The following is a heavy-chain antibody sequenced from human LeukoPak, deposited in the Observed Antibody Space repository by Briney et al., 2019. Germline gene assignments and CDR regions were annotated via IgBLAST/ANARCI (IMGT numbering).Heavy chain of an antibody. CDR2: IIPIFGTA. V-gene: IGHV1-69*05. CDR3: ASTYYYDSSGPSGYYYYYMDV. J-gene: IGHJ6*03. CDR1: GGTFSSYA. D-gene: IGHD3-22*01. Sequence: GASVKVSCKASGGTFSSYAISWVRQAPGQGLEWMGGIIPIFGTANYAQKFQGRVTITTDESTSTAYMELSSLRSEDTAVYYCASTYYYDSSGPSGYYYYYMDVWGKGTKVTVSS.